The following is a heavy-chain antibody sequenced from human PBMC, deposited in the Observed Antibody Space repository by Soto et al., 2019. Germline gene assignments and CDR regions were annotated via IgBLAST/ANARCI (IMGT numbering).Heavy chain of an antibody. J-gene: IGHJ4*02. Sequence: SETLSLTCTVSGGSVSSGSYYWSWIRQPPGKGLEWIGYIYYSGSTNYNPSLKSRVTISVDTSKNQFSLKLSSVTAADTAVYYCAGGLRYFDWLPLDYWGQGTLVTVSS. CDR2: IYYSGST. D-gene: IGHD3-9*01. V-gene: IGHV4-61*01. CDR3: AGGLRYFDWLPLDY. CDR1: GGSVSSGSYY.